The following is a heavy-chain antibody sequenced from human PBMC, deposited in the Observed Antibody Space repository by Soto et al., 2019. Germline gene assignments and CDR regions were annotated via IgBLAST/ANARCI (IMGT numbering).Heavy chain of an antibody. V-gene: IGHV2-5*02. CDR2: VSWGGDE. J-gene: IGHJ4*02. CDR3: AKRRALSNNLFFAH. Sequence: QIPLQESGPTLVKPTETLTLICTLSGFSINSGGVGVGWIRQSPGKAPEWLALVSWGGDEWYNPSLRYRLSVTKDTSKNQVVLTMTHRDPVDTGTSYCAKRRALSNNLFFAHWGQGALVTVSS. D-gene: IGHD1-1*01. CDR1: GFSINSGGVG.